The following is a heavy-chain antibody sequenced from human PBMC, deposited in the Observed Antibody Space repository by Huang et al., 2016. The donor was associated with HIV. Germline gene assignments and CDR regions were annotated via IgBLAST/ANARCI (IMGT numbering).Heavy chain of an antibody. V-gene: IGHV3-49*05. Sequence: EVQLVESGGGLVKPGRSLRLSCTASGFTFGDYAMSWFRQAPGKGLWWVGFSRSKASGGTTEYAASVKGRFTISRDDSKSIAYLQMNSLKIEDTAVYYCTRENYDFWSGYYKYYFDYWGQGTLVTVSS. CDR1: GFTFGDYA. D-gene: IGHD3-3*01. J-gene: IGHJ4*02. CDR3: TRENYDFWSGYYKYYFDY. CDR2: SRSKASGGTT.